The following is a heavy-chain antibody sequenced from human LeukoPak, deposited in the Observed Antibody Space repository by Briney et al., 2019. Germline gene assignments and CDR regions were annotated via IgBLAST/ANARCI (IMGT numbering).Heavy chain of an antibody. Sequence: GGSLRLSCAASGFTFSSYWMSWVRQAPGKGLEWVATIKQDGSEKYYVDSVKGRFTISRDNAKNSLYLQMNSLRADDTAVYYCAKFHSPGRVTHFYWYFDLWGRGTLVTVSS. V-gene: IGHV3-7*05. CDR1: GFTFSSYW. J-gene: IGHJ2*01. CDR3: AKFHSPGRVTHFYWYFDL. CDR2: IKQDGSEK. D-gene: IGHD2-21*02.